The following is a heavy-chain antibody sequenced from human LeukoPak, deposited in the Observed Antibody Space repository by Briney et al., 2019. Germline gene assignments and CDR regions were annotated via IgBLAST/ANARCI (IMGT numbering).Heavy chain of an antibody. CDR1: GFAFSSYW. V-gene: IGHV3-7*01. D-gene: IGHD2-2*01. CDR2: IKQDGSEK. CDR3: GGGCSSTSCYPHGFDY. Sequence: PGGSLRLSCGASGFAFSSYWMSWVRQAPGKGLEWVANIKQDGSEKYYVDSVKGRFTISRDNAKNSLYLQMNSLRAEDTAVYYCGGGCSSTSCYPHGFDYWGQGTLVTVSS. J-gene: IGHJ4*02.